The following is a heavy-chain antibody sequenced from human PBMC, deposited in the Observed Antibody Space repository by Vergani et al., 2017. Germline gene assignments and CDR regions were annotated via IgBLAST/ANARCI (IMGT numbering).Heavy chain of an antibody. Sequence: EVQLVESGGGLVQPGRSLRLSCAASGFTFDDYAMHWVRQAPGKGLEWVSGISWNSGSIGYADSVKGRFTISRDNAKNSLYLQMNSLRAEDTALYYCAKDATDGDPPRYYYYYMDVWGKGTTVTVSS. J-gene: IGHJ6*03. CDR1: GFTFDDYA. D-gene: IGHD4-17*01. V-gene: IGHV3-9*01. CDR2: ISWNSGSI. CDR3: AKDATDGDPPRYYYYYMDV.